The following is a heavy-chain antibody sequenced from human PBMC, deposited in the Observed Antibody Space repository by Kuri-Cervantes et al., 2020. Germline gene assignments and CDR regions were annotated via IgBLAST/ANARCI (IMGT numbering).Heavy chain of an antibody. CDR2: ISAYNGNT. CDR3: ARTAPVAFDAFEI. D-gene: IGHD2-21*01. CDR1: GYTFTSYG. Sequence: ASVKVSCKASGYTFTSYGISWVRQAPGQGLEWMGWISAYNGNTNYAQKLQGRVTMTTDTSTSTAYMELSRLRSDDTAVYYCARTAPVAFDAFEIWGQGTMVTVSS. J-gene: IGHJ3*02. V-gene: IGHV1-18*01.